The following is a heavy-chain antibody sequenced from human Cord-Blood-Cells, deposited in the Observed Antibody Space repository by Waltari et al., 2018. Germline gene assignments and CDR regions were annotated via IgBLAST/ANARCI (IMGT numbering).Heavy chain of an antibody. CDR3: ARDQYDSSGYYYY. CDR2: INAGNGNT. Sequence: WVRQAPGQRLEWMGWINAGNGNTKYSQKFQGRVTITRDTSASTAYMELSSLRSEDTAVYYCARDQYDSSGYYYYWGQGTLVTVSS. D-gene: IGHD3-22*01. V-gene: IGHV1-3*01. J-gene: IGHJ4*02.